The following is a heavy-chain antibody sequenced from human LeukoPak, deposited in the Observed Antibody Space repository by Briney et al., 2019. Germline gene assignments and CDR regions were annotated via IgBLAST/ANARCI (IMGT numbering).Heavy chain of an antibody. CDR3: ARRGAVANGFDI. CDR2: IKSDGSIT. V-gene: IGHV3-74*01. J-gene: IGHJ3*02. D-gene: IGHD6-19*01. Sequence: GGSLRLSCAASGFTLSSYEMNWVRQAPGKGLVGVSRIKSDGSITSYADSVKGRFTISRDNAKNTLYLQMNSLRAENTAVYYCARRGAVANGFDIWGQGTMVTVSS. CDR1: GFTLSSYE.